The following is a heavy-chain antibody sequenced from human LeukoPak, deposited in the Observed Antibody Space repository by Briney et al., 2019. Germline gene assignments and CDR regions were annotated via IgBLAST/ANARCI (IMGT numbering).Heavy chain of an antibody. Sequence: PGGSLRLSCAASGFTFSSYGMHWVGQAPGKGLEWVAVISYDGSNKYYADSVKGRFTISRDNSKNTLYLQMNSLRAEDTAVYYCAKDPGYSSGWLLDYWGQGTLVTVSS. J-gene: IGHJ4*02. CDR3: AKDPGYSSGWLLDY. D-gene: IGHD6-19*01. V-gene: IGHV3-30*18. CDR1: GFTFSSYG. CDR2: ISYDGSNK.